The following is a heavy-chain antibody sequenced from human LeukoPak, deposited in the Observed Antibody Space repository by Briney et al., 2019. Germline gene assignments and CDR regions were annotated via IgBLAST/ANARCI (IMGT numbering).Heavy chain of an antibody. Sequence: ASVKVSCKASGYTFTSYGISWVRQAPGQGLEWMGWISAYNGNTNYAQKLQGRVTMTTDTSTSTAYMEPRSLRSDDTAVYYCARDVSDIVVVPAAHGYYYYMDVWGKGTTVTVSS. D-gene: IGHD2-2*01. J-gene: IGHJ6*03. CDR1: GYTFTSYG. CDR2: ISAYNGNT. CDR3: ARDVSDIVVVPAAHGYYYYMDV. V-gene: IGHV1-18*01.